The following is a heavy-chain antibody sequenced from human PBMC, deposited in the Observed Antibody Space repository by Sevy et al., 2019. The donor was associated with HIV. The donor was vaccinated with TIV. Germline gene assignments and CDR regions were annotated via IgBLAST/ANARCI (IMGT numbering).Heavy chain of an antibody. CDR1: GFTFSSYA. CDR2: ISGSGGST. V-gene: IGHV3-23*01. D-gene: IGHD1-26*01. CDR3: AKEVGTNGSYDPNGFEP. J-gene: IGHJ5*02. Sequence: GGPLRLSCAASGFTFSSYAMSWVRQAPGKGLEWVSAISGSGGSTDYADSVKGRFTISRDNSQNTLYLQMNSLRADDTAVYYCAKEVGTNGSYDPNGFEPWGQGTLVTVSS.